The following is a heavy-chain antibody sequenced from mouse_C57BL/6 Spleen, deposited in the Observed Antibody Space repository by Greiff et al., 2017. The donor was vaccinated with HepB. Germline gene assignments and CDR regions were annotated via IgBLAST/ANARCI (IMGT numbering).Heavy chain of an antibody. Sequence: QVQLQQSEPELVKPGASVKISCKASGYSFTSYYIHWVKQRPGQGLEWIGWIYPGSGNTKYNEKFKGKATLTADTSSSTAYMQLSSLTSEDSAVYYCASPYYYGSSYEAMDYWGQGTSVTVSS. CDR1: GYSFTSYY. CDR2: IYPGSGNT. V-gene: IGHV1-66*01. D-gene: IGHD1-1*01. J-gene: IGHJ4*01. CDR3: ASPYYYGSSYEAMDY.